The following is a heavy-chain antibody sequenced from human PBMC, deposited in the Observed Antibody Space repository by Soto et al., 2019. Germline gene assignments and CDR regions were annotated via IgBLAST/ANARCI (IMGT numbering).Heavy chain of an antibody. V-gene: IGHV3-30*03. D-gene: IGHD6-13*01. CDR3: ATETIYSSRYGMDV. CDR1: GFTFSSYG. CDR2: ISYDGSNK. Sequence: GGSLRLSCAASGFTFSSYGMHWVRQAPGKGLEWVAVISYDGSNKYYADSVEGRFTISRDNSKNTLYLQMNSLRAEETAVYYCATETIYSSRYGMDVWGQGTTVTV. J-gene: IGHJ6*02.